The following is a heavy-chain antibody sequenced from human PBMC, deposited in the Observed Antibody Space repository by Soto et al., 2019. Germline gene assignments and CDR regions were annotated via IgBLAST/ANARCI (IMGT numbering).Heavy chain of an antibody. CDR1: GFTFSSYG. CDR2: IWCSRSNI. CDR3: ARGSNWNPMVP. D-gene: IGHD1-20*01. Sequence: PGGSLRLSCAASGFTFSSYGMHWVRQAPGKGLEWVAAIWCSRSNIYYADSVKGRFTISRDNAKNTLYLQMNSLRAEDTAVYYCARGSNWNPMVPWGQGTLVTVSS. V-gene: IGHV3-21*01. J-gene: IGHJ5*02.